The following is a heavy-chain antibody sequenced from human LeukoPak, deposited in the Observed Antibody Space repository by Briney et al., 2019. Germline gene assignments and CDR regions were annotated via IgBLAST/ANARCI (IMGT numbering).Heavy chain of an antibody. CDR3: ARDASIAAALDY. D-gene: IGHD6-13*01. J-gene: IGHJ4*02. Sequence: GASVKVSCKASGGTFSSYAISWVRQAPGQGLEWMGRIIPILGIANYAQKFQGRVTITADKSTSTAYMELSSLRSEDTAVYYCARDASIAAALDYWGQGTLVTVSS. CDR2: IIPILGIA. V-gene: IGHV1-69*04. CDR1: GGTFSSYA.